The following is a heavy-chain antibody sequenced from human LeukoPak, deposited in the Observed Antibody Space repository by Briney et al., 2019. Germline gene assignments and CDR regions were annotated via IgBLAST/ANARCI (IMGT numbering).Heavy chain of an antibody. D-gene: IGHD3-22*01. J-gene: IGHJ4*02. CDR3: AKGYHYESSGYFDY. V-gene: IGHV3-23*01. CDR2: ISGSGGST. CDR1: GFTFSTHA. Sequence: GGSLRLSRAASGFTFSTHAMSWVRQAPGKGLEWVSGISGSGGSTYYADSVKGRFTISRDNSKNTLYLQMNSLRAEDTAVYYCAKGYHYESSGYFDYWGQGTLVTVSS.